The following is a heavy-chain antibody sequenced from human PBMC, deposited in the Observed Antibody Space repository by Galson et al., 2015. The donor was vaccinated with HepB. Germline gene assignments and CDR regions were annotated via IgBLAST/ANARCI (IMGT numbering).Heavy chain of an antibody. CDR3: ATRERGGSSPDDWYFDL. CDR1: GFTFSSYW. Sequence: SLRLSCAASGFTFSSYWMHWVRQAPGKGLVWVSRINSDGSSTHYADSVKGRFTISRDNSENTIYLQMNSLRAEDTAVYYCATRERGGSSPDDWYFDLWGRGTLVTVSS. J-gene: IGHJ2*01. CDR2: INSDGSST. V-gene: IGHV3-74*01. D-gene: IGHD1-26*01.